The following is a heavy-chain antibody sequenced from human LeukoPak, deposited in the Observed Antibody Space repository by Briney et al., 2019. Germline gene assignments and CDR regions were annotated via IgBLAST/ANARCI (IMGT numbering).Heavy chain of an antibody. V-gene: IGHV3-74*01. CDR3: VRDFRSADY. CDR2: ICPDGTGI. Sequence: GGSLRLPCAASGFIFSLYCMHWVRQAPGKGPMWVSRICPDGTGISYADSVKARFTTSRDNAKNTVYLQMNGLREEDTAVYYCVRDFRSADYWGQGTLVTVSS. J-gene: IGHJ4*02. CDR1: GFIFSLYC.